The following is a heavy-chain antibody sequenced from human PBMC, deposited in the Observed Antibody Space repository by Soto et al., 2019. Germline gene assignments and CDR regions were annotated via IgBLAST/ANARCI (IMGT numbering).Heavy chain of an antibody. D-gene: IGHD6-19*01. Sequence: GASLGLSCAASGCTFRTYSMNWVRQAPGKGLVWVSRINSDGSSTSYADSVKGRFTISRDNAKSTLYLQMNSLRAEDTAVYYCARDLSSGWYDYWGRGTLVTVSS. V-gene: IGHV3-74*01. J-gene: IGHJ4*02. CDR1: GCTFRTYS. CDR2: INSDGSST. CDR3: ARDLSSGWYDY.